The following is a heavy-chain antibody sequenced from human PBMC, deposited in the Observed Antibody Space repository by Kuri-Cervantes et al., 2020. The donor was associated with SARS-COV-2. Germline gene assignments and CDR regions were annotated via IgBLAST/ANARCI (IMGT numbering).Heavy chain of an antibody. V-gene: IGHV3-21*01. Sequence: GESLKISCAASGFTFRSYSMIWVRQAPGKGLEWVSSISSGSDYIYYADSMKGRFTISRDNAKSSLFLQLTSLRAEDTAVYYCARVACSSSNRAIYYYYMDVWGKGTTVTVSS. CDR2: ISSGSDYI. CDR1: GFTFRSYS. CDR3: ARVACSSSNRAIYYYYMDV. D-gene: IGHD2-2*01. J-gene: IGHJ6*03.